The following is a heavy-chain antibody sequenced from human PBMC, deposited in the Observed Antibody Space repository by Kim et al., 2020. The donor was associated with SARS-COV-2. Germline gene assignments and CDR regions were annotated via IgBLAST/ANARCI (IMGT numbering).Heavy chain of an antibody. CDR1: GFTFSSYA. CDR2: ISYDGSNK. D-gene: IGHD3-10*01. Sequence: GGSLRLSCAASGFTFSSYAMHWVRQAPGKGLEWVAVISYDGSNKYYADSVKGRFTISRDNSKNTLYLQMNSLRAEDTAVYYCARGISGSYSPGFDYWGQGTLVTVSS. CDR3: ARGISGSYSPGFDY. V-gene: IGHV3-30*04. J-gene: IGHJ4*02.